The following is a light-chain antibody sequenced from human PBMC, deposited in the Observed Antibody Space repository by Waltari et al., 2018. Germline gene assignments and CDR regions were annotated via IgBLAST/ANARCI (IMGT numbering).Light chain of an antibody. CDR1: QSFSNY. CDR2: GAS. J-gene: IGKJ4*01. CDR3: QQYISSPLT. Sequence: EIVLTQSPGTLSLSPGERATLSCRASQSFSNYLAWYQQKPGQAPRLLIYGASSRATGIPDRFSGSGSGTDFTLTISRLEPEDFAVYHCQQYISSPLTFGXGTKVEIK. V-gene: IGKV3-20*01.